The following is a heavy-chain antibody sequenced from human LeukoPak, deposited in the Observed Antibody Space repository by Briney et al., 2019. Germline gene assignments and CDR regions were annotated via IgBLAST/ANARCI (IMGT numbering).Heavy chain of an antibody. CDR3: AKGGRRDGYND. V-gene: IGHV3-23*01. D-gene: IGHD5-24*01. J-gene: IGHJ4*02. CDR1: GFSFSSFA. CDR2: ISGSGGTT. Sequence: GGSLRLSCAASGFSFSSFAMSWVRQAPGKGLEWVSSISGSGGTTNYADSVKGRFTISGDNLKNTLYLQMNSLRAEDRAVYYCAKGGRRDGYNDWGQGTLVTVSS.